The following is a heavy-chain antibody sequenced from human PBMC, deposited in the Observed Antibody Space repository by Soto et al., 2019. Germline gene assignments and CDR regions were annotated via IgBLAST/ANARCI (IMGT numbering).Heavy chain of an antibody. CDR3: ARPDSTGWYDH. V-gene: IGHV5-51*01. Sequence: ESLKISCQGSGYSFPNYWIGWVRRVPGQGLEWMGIIYPGDSDTRYSPSFQGQVTMSADKSINTAYLQWSSLKASDTAMYYCARPDSTGWYDHWGQGTLVTVSS. D-gene: IGHD6-19*01. J-gene: IGHJ5*02. CDR1: GYSFPNYW. CDR2: IYPGDSDT.